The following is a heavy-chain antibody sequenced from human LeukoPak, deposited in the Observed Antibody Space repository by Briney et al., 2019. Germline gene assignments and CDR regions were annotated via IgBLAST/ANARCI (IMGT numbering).Heavy chain of an antibody. CDR3: ARDLYSSSRPGDDAFDI. Sequence: SETLSLTCTVSGGSISSSSYYWGWIRQPPGKGLEWIGSIYYSGSTYYNPSLKSRVTMSVDTSKNQFSLKLSSVTAADTAVYYCARDLYSSSRPGDDAFDIWGQGTMVTVSS. D-gene: IGHD6-13*01. J-gene: IGHJ3*02. V-gene: IGHV4-39*07. CDR2: IYYSGST. CDR1: GGSISSSSYY.